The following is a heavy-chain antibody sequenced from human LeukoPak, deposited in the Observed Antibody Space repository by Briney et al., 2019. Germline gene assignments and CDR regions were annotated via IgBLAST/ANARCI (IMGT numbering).Heavy chain of an antibody. D-gene: IGHD3-3*01. CDR2: IYSGGST. CDR3: ARGVHDFWSGFYFDY. V-gene: IGHV3-66*02. CDR1: GFIVSSNY. Sequence: GGSLRLSCAASGFIVSSNYMSWVRQAPGKGLEWVSAIYSGGSTYYADSVKGRFTISRDKSKNTLFLQMNSLRAEDTAVYYCARGVHDFWSGFYFDYWGQGTLVTVSS. J-gene: IGHJ4*02.